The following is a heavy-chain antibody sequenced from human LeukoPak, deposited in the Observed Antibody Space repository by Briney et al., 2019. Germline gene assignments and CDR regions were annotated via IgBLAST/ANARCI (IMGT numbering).Heavy chain of an antibody. J-gene: IGHJ5*02. CDR1: GGTFSSYA. D-gene: IGHD2-2*01. Sequence: GASVKVSCKASGGTFSSYAISWVRQAPGQGLEWMGRIIPILGIANYAQKFQGRVTITADKSTSTAYMELSSLRSEDTAVYYCARTVFGREKYQLQQYNWFDPWGQGTLVTVSS. CDR3: ARTVFGREKYQLQQYNWFDP. V-gene: IGHV1-69*04. CDR2: IIPILGIA.